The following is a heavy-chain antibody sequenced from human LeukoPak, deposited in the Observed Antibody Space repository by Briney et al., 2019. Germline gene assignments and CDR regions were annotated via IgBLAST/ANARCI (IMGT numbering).Heavy chain of an antibody. CDR2: MNPNSGNT. V-gene: IGHV1-8*01. J-gene: IGHJ4*02. CDR3: ARGSWVRRRSDY. CDR1: GYTFTSYD. D-gene: IGHD5-12*01. Sequence: ASVKVSCKASGYTFTSYDINWVRQATGQGLEWMGWMNPNSGNTGYAQKFQGRVAMTRNTSISTAYMELSSLRSEDTAVYYCARGSWVRRRSDYWGQGTLVTVSS.